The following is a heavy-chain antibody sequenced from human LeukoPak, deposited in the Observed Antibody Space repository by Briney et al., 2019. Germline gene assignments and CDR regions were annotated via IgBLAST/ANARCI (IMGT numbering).Heavy chain of an antibody. D-gene: IGHD5-12*01. CDR2: IYYSGST. CDR3: ARVLDRGYSAKDFDY. CDR1: GGSISSGGYY. Sequence: NPSETLSLTCTVSGGSISSGGYYWSWIRQHPGEGLEWIGYIYYSGSTYYNPSLKSRVTISVDTSKNQFSLKLSSVTAADPAVYYCARVLDRGYSAKDFDYWGQGTLVTVSS. J-gene: IGHJ4*02. V-gene: IGHV4-31*03.